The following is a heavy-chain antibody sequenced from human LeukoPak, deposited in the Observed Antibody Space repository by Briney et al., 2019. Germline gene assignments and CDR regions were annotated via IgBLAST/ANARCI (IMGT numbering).Heavy chain of an antibody. Sequence: PEGSLRLSCAVSGFLFSHYTMTWVRQGPGKGLEWVSSINGSGDATLYADSVMGRFTTSRDNAKNTVSLQMKNLRAEDTAVYSCAKSDCGSDGCKLLNYWGQGTLVIASS. D-gene: IGHD3-10*01. CDR2: INGSGDAT. J-gene: IGHJ4*02. V-gene: IGHV3-23*01. CDR3: AKSDCGSDGCKLLNY. CDR1: GFLFSHYT.